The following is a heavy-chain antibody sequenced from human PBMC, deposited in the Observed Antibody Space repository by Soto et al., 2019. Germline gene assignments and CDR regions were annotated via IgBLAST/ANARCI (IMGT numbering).Heavy chain of an antibody. Sequence: SETLSLTCAVSGGSISSYFWTWVRQPAGKGLEWIGRIDTSGSTNYNPSLKSRVTTSVDTSKNQFSLRLTSVTAADTAVYYCATTSLSSSWYHYYYYTMDVWGQGTTVTVSS. V-gene: IGHV4-4*07. CDR3: ATTSLSSSWYHYYYYTMDV. J-gene: IGHJ6*02. CDR1: GGSISSYF. D-gene: IGHD6-13*01. CDR2: IDTSGST.